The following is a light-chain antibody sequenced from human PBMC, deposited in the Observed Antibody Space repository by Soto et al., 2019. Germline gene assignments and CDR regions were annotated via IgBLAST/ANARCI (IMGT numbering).Light chain of an antibody. CDR3: QQYSNWPLT. CDR1: QSVTNSY. Sequence: EIVMTQSPVTLSVSPGGRATLSCRASQSVTNSYLAWYQQKPGQAPRLLIFGASTRAAGIPARFSGSGSGTEFTLTISSLQSEDFAVYYCQQYSNWPLTFGGGTKVDIK. J-gene: IGKJ4*01. V-gene: IGKV3-15*01. CDR2: GAS.